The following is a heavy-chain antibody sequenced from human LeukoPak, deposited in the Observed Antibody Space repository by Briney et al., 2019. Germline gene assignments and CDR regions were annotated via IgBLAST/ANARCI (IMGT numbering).Heavy chain of an antibody. V-gene: IGHV4-59*01. CDR3: AREKDSIVSTARMDV. J-gene: IGHJ6*03. CDR2: IYNSGST. D-gene: IGHD5/OR15-5a*01. Sequence: PSETLSLTCTVSGASISSYWWTWIRQPPGKGLEWLGYIYNSGSTRHNPSLKSRVTISVDTSKNQFSLNLTSVTAADTAVYYCAREKDSIVSTARMDVWGRGTTVTVSS. CDR1: GASISSYW.